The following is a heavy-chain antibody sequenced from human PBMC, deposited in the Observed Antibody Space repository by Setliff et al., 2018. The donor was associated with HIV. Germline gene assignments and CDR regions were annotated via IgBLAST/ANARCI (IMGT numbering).Heavy chain of an antibody. CDR1: GFSFSGYS. CDR2: ISSSSSTI. CDR3: AKFFGGYGDYMGFDY. D-gene: IGHD4-17*01. V-gene: IGHV3-48*01. J-gene: IGHJ4*02. Sequence: GGSLRLSCAASGFSFSGYSMNWVRQAPGRGLEWLSYISSSSSTIYYADSVKGRFTISRDNSKNTLYLQMNSLRAEDTAVYYCAKFFGGYGDYMGFDYWGQGTLVTVSS.